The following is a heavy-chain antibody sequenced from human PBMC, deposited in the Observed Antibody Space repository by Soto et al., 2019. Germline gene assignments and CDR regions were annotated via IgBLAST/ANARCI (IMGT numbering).Heavy chain of an antibody. CDR2: ISSSSSYI. V-gene: IGHV3-21*01. J-gene: IGHJ6*03. D-gene: IGHD3-3*01. CDR3: ARGRVTIFGVVIPDDYYYYYYMDV. CDR1: GFTFSSYS. Sequence: GGSLRLSCAASGFTFSSYSMNWVRQAPGKGLEWVSSISSSSSYIYYADSVKGRFTISRDNAKNSLYLQMNSLGAEDTAVYYCARGRVTIFGVVIPDDYYYYYYMDVWGKGTTVTVSS.